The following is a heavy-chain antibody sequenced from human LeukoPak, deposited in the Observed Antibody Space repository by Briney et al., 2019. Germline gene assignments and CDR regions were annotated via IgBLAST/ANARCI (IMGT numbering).Heavy chain of an antibody. J-gene: IGHJ5*02. CDR3: ARSHWGPYGSRIANWFDP. V-gene: IGHV4-59*01. CDR2: MYYSGST. CDR1: GGSISSYY. Sequence: KASETLSLTCTVSGGSISSYYWSWIRQPPGKGLEWIGYMYYSGSTNYNPSLKSRVTISVDMSKNQVSLKLSSVTAADTAVYYCARSHWGPYGSRIANWFDPWGQGTLVTVSS. D-gene: IGHD6-13*01.